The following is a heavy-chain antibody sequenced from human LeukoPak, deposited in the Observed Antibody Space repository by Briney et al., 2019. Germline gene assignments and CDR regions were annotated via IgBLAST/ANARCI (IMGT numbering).Heavy chain of an antibody. CDR2: ISGSGGST. D-gene: IGHD3-22*01. Sequence: GGSLRLSCAASGFTFSSYAMSWVRQAPGKGLEWVSAISGSGGSTYYADSVKGRFTISRDNSKNTLYLQVNSLRAEDTAVYYCAKQQAGYYDSNGYPFDYWGQGTLVTVSS. CDR3: AKQQAGYYDSNGYPFDY. J-gene: IGHJ4*02. V-gene: IGHV3-23*01. CDR1: GFTFSSYA.